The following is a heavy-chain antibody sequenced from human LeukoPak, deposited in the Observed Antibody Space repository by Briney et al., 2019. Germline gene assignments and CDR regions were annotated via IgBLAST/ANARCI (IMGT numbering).Heavy chain of an antibody. D-gene: IGHD6-19*01. V-gene: IGHV3-11*01. J-gene: IGHJ4*02. CDR2: ISPSGDII. CDR1: GFTFSDYY. CDR3: ARETVAGTFDY. Sequence: GGSLRLSCAASGFTFSDYYISWIRQAPGKGLDWVSDISPSGDIISYADSVKGRFIISRDYAKESLHLQMNSLRVEDSAVYYCARETVAGTFDYWGQGTQVTVSS.